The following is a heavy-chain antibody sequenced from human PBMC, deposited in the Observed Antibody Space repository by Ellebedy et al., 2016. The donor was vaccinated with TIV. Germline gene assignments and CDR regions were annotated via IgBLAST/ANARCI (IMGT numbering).Heavy chain of an antibody. CDR1: GFTVTTNY. CDR3: ARDAAGNGGKLDY. J-gene: IGHJ4*02. V-gene: IGHV3-53*01. D-gene: IGHD4-23*01. CDR2: IFSAADGGET. Sequence: GESLKISCAASGFTVTTNYMNWVRQAPGKWLEWVSVIFSAADGGETHYADSVKGRFTISRDSSKNTLYLQMNSLRAEDTAVYYCARDAAGNGGKLDYWGQGALVTVSS.